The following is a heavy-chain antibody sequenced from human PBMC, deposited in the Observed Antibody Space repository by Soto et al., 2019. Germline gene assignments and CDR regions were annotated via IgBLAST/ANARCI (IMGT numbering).Heavy chain of an antibody. J-gene: IGHJ4*02. V-gene: IGHV1-3*05. CDR2: INAGNGNT. D-gene: IGHD1-26*01. CDR3: AKSVAGATDLDY. Sequence: QVKLVQSGAEEKKPGASVKVSCKASGYTFTGYALHWVRQAPGQRLEWMGWINAGNGNTKYSQKFQGRVTITKDTTATTAQKDQSSLKTEYTDEYYCAKSVAGATDLDYWGQGTLVTVSS. CDR1: GYTFTGYA.